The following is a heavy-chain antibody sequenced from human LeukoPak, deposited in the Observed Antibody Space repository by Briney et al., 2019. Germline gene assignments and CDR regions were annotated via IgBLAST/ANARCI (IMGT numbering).Heavy chain of an antibody. CDR2: INPNSGGT. J-gene: IGHJ4*02. CDR1: GYTFTGYY. V-gene: IGHV1-2*02. Sequence: GASVKVSCKASGYTFTGYYMHWVRQAPGQGLEWMGWINPNSGGTNYAQNFQGRVTMTRETSITTAFMELSSLTSDDTAMYYCARTMSYHWRFDYWGQGTLVTVSS. CDR3: ARTMSYHWRFDY. D-gene: IGHD3-16*02.